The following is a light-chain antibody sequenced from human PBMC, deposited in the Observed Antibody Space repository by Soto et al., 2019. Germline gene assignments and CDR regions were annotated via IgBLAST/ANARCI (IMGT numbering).Light chain of an antibody. CDR3: CSYAGSSTFVV. CDR2: EDT. CDR1: SSDVGSYNL. V-gene: IGLV2-23*02. J-gene: IGLJ2*01. Sequence: QSALPQPASVSGSPGQSITISCTGTSSDVGSYNLVSWYQQHPGKAPKLMIYEDTKRPSGVSNRFSGSKSGNTASLTIAGLQAEDEADYYCCSYAGSSTFVVFGGGTKLTVL.